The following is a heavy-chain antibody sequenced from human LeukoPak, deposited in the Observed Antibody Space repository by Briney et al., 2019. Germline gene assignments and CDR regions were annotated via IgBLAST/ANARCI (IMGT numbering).Heavy chain of an antibody. Sequence: ASVKVSCKASGYTFTSYDINWVRQATGQGLEWMGWMNPNSGNTGYAQKFQGRVTITRNTSISTAYMELSSLRSEDTAVYYCARVGSSGYYYYYYYMDVWGKGTTVTVSS. D-gene: IGHD3-22*01. CDR1: GYTFTSYD. CDR2: MNPNSGNT. J-gene: IGHJ6*03. CDR3: ARVGSSGYYYYYYYMDV. V-gene: IGHV1-8*03.